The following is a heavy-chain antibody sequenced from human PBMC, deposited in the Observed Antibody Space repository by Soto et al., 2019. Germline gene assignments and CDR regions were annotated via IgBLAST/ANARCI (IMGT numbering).Heavy chain of an antibody. CDR3: AKGILSDYYGSGTYHY. Sequence: EVQLLESGGGLIQPGGSLRLSCAASGFTFSAYAMTWVRQAPGKGLEWVSGITGNGGKTFYADYVKGRFSISRDNSKNPVYLEINSRRAEATAVYYCAKGILSDYYGSGTYHYWGQGTLVTVSS. V-gene: IGHV3-23*01. D-gene: IGHD3-10*01. CDR2: ITGNGGKT. J-gene: IGHJ4*02. CDR1: GFTFSAYA.